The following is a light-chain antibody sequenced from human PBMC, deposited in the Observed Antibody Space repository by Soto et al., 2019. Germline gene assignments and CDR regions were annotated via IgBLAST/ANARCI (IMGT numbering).Light chain of an antibody. CDR1: QSVSSCY. CDR2: GAS. CDR3: QQYGSLSWT. Sequence: EIVFTQSPGTLSLSRGERATLSCRASQSVSSCYLAWYQQKPGQAPRLLIYGASNRATGVPDRFSGSGSGTDFTLTISRLEPEDFAVYHCQQYGSLSWTFGQGTKVDI. J-gene: IGKJ1*01. V-gene: IGKV3-20*01.